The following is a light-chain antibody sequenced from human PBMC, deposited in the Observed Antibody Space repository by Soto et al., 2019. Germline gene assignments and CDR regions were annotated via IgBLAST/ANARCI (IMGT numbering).Light chain of an antibody. CDR1: SSDLGGYNY. CDR2: DVS. J-gene: IGLJ3*02. CDR3: SSYISRSTWV. V-gene: IGLV2-14*03. Sequence: QSALTQPASVSGSPGQSITISCTGTSSDLGGYNYVSWYQQHPGKAPKLVIYDVSNRPSGVSNRFSGSKSGNTASLTISGLQAEDEADYYCSSYISRSTWVFGGGTKVTVL.